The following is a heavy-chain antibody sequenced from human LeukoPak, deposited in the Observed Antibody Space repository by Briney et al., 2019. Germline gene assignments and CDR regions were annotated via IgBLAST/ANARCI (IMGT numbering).Heavy chain of an antibody. D-gene: IGHD3-22*01. J-gene: IGHJ6*04. CDR1: GFTFSSYV. V-gene: IGHV3-30*02. CDR3: AKAWGGGYYYDSSGTALMDV. CDR2: IRYDGSNK. Sequence: PGGSLRLSCAASGFTFSSYVMHWVRQAPGKGLEWVAFIRYDGSNKYYADSVKGRFTISRDNSKNMLYLQMNSLRAEDTAVYYCAKAWGGGYYYDSSGTALMDVWGKGTTVTVSS.